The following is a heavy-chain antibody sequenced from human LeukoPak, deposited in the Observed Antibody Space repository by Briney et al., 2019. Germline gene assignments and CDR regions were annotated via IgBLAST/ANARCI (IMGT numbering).Heavy chain of an antibody. CDR1: GYSISSGYY. CDR3: ARWEVRLNAFEM. CDR2: IHHSGST. J-gene: IGHJ3*02. D-gene: IGHD3-10*01. V-gene: IGHV4-38-2*02. Sequence: SETLSLTCTVSGYSISSGYYWGWIRQPPGKGLEWIGSIHHSGSTYYNPSLKSRVTISVDTSKNQFSLSLSSVTAADTAVYYCARWEVRLNAFEMWGQGTMVTVSS.